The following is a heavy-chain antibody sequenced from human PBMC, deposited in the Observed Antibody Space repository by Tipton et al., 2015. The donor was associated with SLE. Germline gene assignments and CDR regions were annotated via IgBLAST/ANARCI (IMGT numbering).Heavy chain of an antibody. V-gene: IGHV4-38-2*02. J-gene: IGHJ5*02. D-gene: IGHD2-2*01. Sequence: TLSLTCTVSGYSISSGYYWGWIRQPPGKGLEWIGSISHSGSTYYNPSLKSRVTISVDTSKNQFSLKLSSVTAADTAVYYCARDDIVVVPARRGWFDPWGQGTLVTVSS. CDR2: ISHSGST. CDR3: ARDDIVVVPARRGWFDP. CDR1: GYSISSGYY.